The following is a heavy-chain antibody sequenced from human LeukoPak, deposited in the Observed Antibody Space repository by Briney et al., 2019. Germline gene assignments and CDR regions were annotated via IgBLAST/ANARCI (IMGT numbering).Heavy chain of an antibody. CDR3: ARQREMTTIFTALGY. CDR1: GFSFSSYT. V-gene: IGHV3-21*04. D-gene: IGHD5-24*01. J-gene: IGHJ4*02. CDR2: ITLSSTYI. Sequence: GGSLRLSCVASGFSFSSYTMNWVRQAPEKGLEWVSSITLSSTYIQYGDSVKGRFTISRDNAKNSLYLQMNSLRAEDTAVYYCARQREMTTIFTALGYWGQGTLVTVSS.